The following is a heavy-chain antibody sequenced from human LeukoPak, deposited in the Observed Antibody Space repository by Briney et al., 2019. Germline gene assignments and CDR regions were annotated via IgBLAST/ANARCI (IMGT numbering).Heavy chain of an antibody. D-gene: IGHD6-6*01. CDR3: ARAMKVYSSSPPYY. CDR1: GFTFSSYS. Sequence: GGSLRLSCAASGFTFSSYSMNWVRQAPGKGLEWVAVISYDGSNKYYADSVKGRFTISRDNSKNTLYLQMKSLRAEDTVVYYCARAMKVYSSSPPYYWGQGSLVTVSS. CDR2: ISYDGSNK. V-gene: IGHV3-30*03. J-gene: IGHJ4*02.